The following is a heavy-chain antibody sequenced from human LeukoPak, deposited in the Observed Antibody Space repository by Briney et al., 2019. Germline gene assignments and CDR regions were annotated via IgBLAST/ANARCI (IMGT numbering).Heavy chain of an antibody. Sequence: GGSLRLSCAASGFTFSRYAMSWVRQAPGKGLEWVSAISGSGGSTYYADSVKGRFTISRDNSKNTLYLQMNSLRAEDTAVYYCAKALSGYDFLSFDPWGQGTLVTVSS. CDR3: AKALSGYDFLSFDP. CDR2: ISGSGGST. D-gene: IGHD5-12*01. V-gene: IGHV3-23*01. J-gene: IGHJ5*02. CDR1: GFTFSRYA.